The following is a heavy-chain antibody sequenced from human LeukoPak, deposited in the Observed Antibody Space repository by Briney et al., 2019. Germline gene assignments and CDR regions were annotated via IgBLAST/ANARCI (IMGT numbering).Heavy chain of an antibody. Sequence: PSETLSLTCTVSGYSISSGYYWGWIRQPPGKGLEWIGSIYHSGSTYYNPSLKSRVTISVDTSKNQFSLKLSSVTAADTAVYYCARVISSSWLLYFDYWGQGTLVTVSS. D-gene: IGHD6-13*01. CDR2: IYHSGST. CDR3: ARVISSSWLLYFDY. V-gene: IGHV4-38-2*02. CDR1: GYSISSGYY. J-gene: IGHJ4*02.